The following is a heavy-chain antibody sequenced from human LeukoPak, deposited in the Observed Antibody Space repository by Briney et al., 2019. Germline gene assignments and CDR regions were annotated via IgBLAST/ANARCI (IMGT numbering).Heavy chain of an antibody. D-gene: IGHD2-2*01. CDR1: GFTFSSYA. Sequence: GRSLRLSCAASGFTFSSYAMHWVRQAPGKGLEWVAVISYDGSNKYYADSVKGRFTISRDNSKNTLYLQMNSLRAEDTAVYYCARATHCSSTSCSGYYYYGMDVWGQGTTVTVSS. CDR2: ISYDGSNK. J-gene: IGHJ6*02. V-gene: IGHV3-30*04. CDR3: ARATHCSSTSCSGYYYYGMDV.